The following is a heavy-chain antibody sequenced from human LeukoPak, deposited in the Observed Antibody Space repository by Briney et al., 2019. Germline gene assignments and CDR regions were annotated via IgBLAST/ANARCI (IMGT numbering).Heavy chain of an antibody. CDR1: GGSFSGYY. V-gene: IGHV4-34*01. Sequence: PSETLSLTCAVYGGSFSGYYLSWIRQPPGKGLEWIGEINHSGSTNYNPSLKSRVTISVDTSKNQFSLKLSSVTAADTAVYYCARGPPYYCSSTSCYYNWFDPWGQGTLVTVSS. D-gene: IGHD2-2*01. J-gene: IGHJ5*02. CDR3: ARGPPYYCSSTSCYYNWFDP. CDR2: INHSGST.